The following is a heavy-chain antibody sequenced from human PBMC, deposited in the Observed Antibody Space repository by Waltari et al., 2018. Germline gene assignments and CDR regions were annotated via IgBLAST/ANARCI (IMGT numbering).Heavy chain of an antibody. CDR1: GYTFTGYC. CDR2: INPNSGGT. CDR3: ARIVGATPGGWFDP. Sequence: QVQLEQSGAEMTKPGASEKVSCKASGYTFTGYCMQWVRQAPGQGLEWMGRINPNSGGTNYAQKFQGRVTMTRDTSISTAYMELSRLRSDDTAVYYCARIVGATPGGWFDPWGQGTLVTVSS. J-gene: IGHJ5*02. D-gene: IGHD1-26*01. V-gene: IGHV1-2*06.